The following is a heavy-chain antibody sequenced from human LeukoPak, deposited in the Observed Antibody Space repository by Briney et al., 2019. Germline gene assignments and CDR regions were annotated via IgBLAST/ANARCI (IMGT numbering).Heavy chain of an antibody. CDR2: ISGSGGST. V-gene: IGHV3-23*01. CDR1: GFTFSSYA. D-gene: IGHD6-19*01. J-gene: IGHJ4*02. CDR3: AKDVWNSSGWFPTYFDY. Sequence: GGSLRLSCAASGFTFSSYAMSWVRQAPGKGLEWVSAISGSGGSTYYADSVKGRFTISRDNSKNTLYLQMNSLRAEDMAVYYCAKDVWNSSGWFPTYFDYWGQGTLVTVSS.